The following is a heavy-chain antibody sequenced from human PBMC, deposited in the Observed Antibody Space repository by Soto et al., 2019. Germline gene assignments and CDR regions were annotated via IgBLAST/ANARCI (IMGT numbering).Heavy chain of an antibody. CDR3: GRRLFAGEV. J-gene: IGHJ6*04. V-gene: IGHV1-69*06. Sequence: SVKVSCKASGGTFSSYAISWVRQAPGQGLEWMGVIIPIFGRANYAQKFQGRVTMTADKSTSTAYMELSSLRSEDTAVYYCGRRLFAGEVWGKGTSVTVSS. CDR1: GGTFSSYA. D-gene: IGHD6-25*01. CDR2: IIPIFGRA.